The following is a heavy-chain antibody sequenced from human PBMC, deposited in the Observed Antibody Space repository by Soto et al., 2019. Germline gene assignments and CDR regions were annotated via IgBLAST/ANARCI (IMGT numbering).Heavy chain of an antibody. V-gene: IGHV1-69*04. CDR2: IIPILGIA. Sequence: ASVKVSCKASGYTFTSYGISWVRQAPGQGLEWMGRIIPILGIANYAQKFQGRVTITRDTSASTAYMELSSLRSEDTAVYYCASAYCGGDCSNYYYGMDVWGQGTTVTVSS. J-gene: IGHJ6*02. D-gene: IGHD2-21*02. CDR3: ASAYCGGDCSNYYYGMDV. CDR1: GYTFTSYG.